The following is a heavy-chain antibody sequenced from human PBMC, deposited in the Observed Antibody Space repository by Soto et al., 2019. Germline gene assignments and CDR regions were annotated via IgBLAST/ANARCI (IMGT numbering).Heavy chain of an antibody. V-gene: IGHV1-18*01. CDR1: GYTFTSYG. CDR2: ISAYNGNT. Sequence: ASVKVSCQASGYTFTSYGFSWVRQAPGQGLEWMGWISAYNGNTNYAQKLQGRVTMTTDTSTSTAYMELRRLRSDDTAVYYWSRDAIHVVYYGSGSYHLDYYYYGMDVWGQGTTVTVSS. J-gene: IGHJ6*02. D-gene: IGHD3-10*01. CDR3: SRDAIHVVYYGSGSYHLDYYYYGMDV.